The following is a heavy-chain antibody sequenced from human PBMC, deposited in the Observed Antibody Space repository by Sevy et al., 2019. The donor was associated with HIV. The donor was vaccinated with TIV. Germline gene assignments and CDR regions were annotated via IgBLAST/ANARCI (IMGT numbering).Heavy chain of an antibody. J-gene: IGHJ1*01. CDR1: GYTFTNYF. D-gene: IGHD1-26*01. CDR3: ARAPDGSQGPGQYCQH. V-gene: IGHV1-18*01. CDR2: ISTYNT. Sequence: ASVKVSCKASGYTFTNYFITWVRQAPGQGLEWMGRISTYNTNYAQKFQGRITMTTDTSTNTVNMELRSLRSDDTAVYYCARAPDGSQGPGQYCQHCGQGTLVTVSS.